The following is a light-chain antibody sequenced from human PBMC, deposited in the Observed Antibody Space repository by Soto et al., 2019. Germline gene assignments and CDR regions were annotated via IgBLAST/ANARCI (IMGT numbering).Light chain of an antibody. V-gene: IGKV1-5*01. Sequence: IQLTQSPSFLSANVGDRVTITCRASQSISRWSAWYQQKSGQAPKFLIYDVSSLESGVPSRFSGSGSGTEFTLTISTLQPDDSAIYYCQQYNSYPWTFGQGTKVDI. CDR2: DVS. CDR1: QSISRW. J-gene: IGKJ1*01. CDR3: QQYNSYPWT.